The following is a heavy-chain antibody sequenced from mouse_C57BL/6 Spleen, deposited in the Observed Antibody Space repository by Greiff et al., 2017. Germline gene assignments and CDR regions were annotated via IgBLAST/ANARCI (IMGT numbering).Heavy chain of an antibody. V-gene: IGHV1-50*01. Sequence: QLQQPGAELVKPGASVKLSCKASGYTFTSYWMQWVKQRPGQGLEWIGEIDPSDSYTNYNQKCKGKATLTVDTSSSSAYMPLSSLTSEDSAVYYCARSYYGSSYFDYWGQGTTLTVSS. J-gene: IGHJ2*01. CDR2: IDPSDSYT. CDR3: ARSYYGSSYFDY. D-gene: IGHD1-1*01. CDR1: GYTFTSYW.